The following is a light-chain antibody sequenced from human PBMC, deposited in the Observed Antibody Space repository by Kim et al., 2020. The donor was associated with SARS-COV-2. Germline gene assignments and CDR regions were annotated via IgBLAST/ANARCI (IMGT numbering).Light chain of an antibody. Sequence: VSPVKTASTTCSGDKLGDKYACWYQQKPGQSPVLVIYQDSKRTSGIPERFSGSNSGNTATLTISGTQAMDEADYYCQAWDSSTAWVFGGGTQLTVL. V-gene: IGLV3-1*01. CDR1: KLGDKY. CDR2: QDS. CDR3: QAWDSSTAWV. J-gene: IGLJ3*02.